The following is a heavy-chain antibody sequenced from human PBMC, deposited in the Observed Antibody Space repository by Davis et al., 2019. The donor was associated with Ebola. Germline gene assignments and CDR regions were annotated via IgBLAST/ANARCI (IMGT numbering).Heavy chain of an antibody. CDR2: ISGSGGST. J-gene: IGHJ4*02. CDR1: GFTFSSFS. Sequence: GESLKISCAASGFTFSSFSMNWVRQAPGKGLEWVSAISGSGGSTYYADSVKGRFTISRDNSKNTVYLQMNSLRAENTAIYYCAKGADGSGYSPSDSWGQGTLVTVSS. D-gene: IGHD2-15*01. CDR3: AKGADGSGYSPSDS. V-gene: IGHV3-23*01.